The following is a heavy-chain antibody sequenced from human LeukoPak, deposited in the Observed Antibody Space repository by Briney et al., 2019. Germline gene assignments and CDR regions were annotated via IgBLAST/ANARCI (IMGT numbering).Heavy chain of an antibody. D-gene: IGHD3-3*01. CDR1: GGTFSSYA. CDR2: IIPIFGTA. Sequence: SVKVSCKASGGTFSSYAISWARQAPGQGLEWMGGIIPIFGTANYAQKFQGRVTITADESTSTAYMELSSLRSEDTAVYYCARLPEPVWSGTQSDAFDIWGQGTMVTVSS. V-gene: IGHV1-69*13. J-gene: IGHJ3*02. CDR3: ARLPEPVWSGTQSDAFDI.